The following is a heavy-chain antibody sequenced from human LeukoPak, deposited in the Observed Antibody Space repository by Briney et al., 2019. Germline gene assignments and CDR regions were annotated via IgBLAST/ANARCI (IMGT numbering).Heavy chain of an antibody. CDR2: ISWNSGYI. J-gene: IGHJ4*02. V-gene: IGHV3-9*01. D-gene: IGHD6-6*01. CDR3: ANVRGQYSHAYFFDY. Sequence: PGGSLRLSCAAAGFTFDNYAMPWVRQAPGKGLEWLSIISWNSGYIGYADSVKGRFTISRDNAKKSLDLQMNSLRAEDTAVYYCANVRGQYSHAYFFDYWCQGTLVTVSS. CDR1: GFTFDNYA.